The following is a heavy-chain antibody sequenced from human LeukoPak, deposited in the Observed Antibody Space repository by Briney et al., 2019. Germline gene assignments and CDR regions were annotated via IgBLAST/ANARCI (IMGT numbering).Heavy chain of an antibody. CDR3: ARRIAGAATDY. CDR2: ICPDDSDT. V-gene: IGHV5-51*01. CDR1: GNSFTSFW. D-gene: IGHD6-13*01. Sequence: GESLKISCKGSGNSFTSFWIGWVRQMPGKGLEWMGIICPDDSDTSYSPSFRGQVTISADKSISTAYMQWSSLKASDTAIYYCARRIAGAATDYWGQGTLVTVSS. J-gene: IGHJ4*02.